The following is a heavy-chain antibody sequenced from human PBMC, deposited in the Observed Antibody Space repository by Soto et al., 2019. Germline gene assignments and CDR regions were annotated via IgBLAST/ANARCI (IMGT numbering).Heavy chain of an antibody. CDR3: AREAGSGSYYPENY. CDR1: GYTFINYA. D-gene: IGHD1-26*01. Sequence: GASVKGSCKASGYTFINYAFRWVRQAPGQGLEWMGWISAYNGETNYAQKFQDRVTMTRDTSTTTAYMELRSLRYDDTAVYYCAREAGSGSYYPENYWGQGTLVTVSS. CDR2: ISAYNGET. J-gene: IGHJ4*02. V-gene: IGHV1-18*04.